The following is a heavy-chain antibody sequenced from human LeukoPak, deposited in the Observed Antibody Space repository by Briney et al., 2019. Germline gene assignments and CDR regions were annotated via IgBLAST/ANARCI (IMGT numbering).Heavy chain of an antibody. CDR3: AQMGGYCSSTSCPTGHTDY. J-gene: IGHJ4*02. D-gene: IGHD2-2*01. V-gene: IGHV3-21*01. CDR1: GFTFSSYS. Sequence: GGSLRLSCAASGFTFSSYSMNWVRQAPGKGLEWVSSISSSSSYIFYADSVKGRFTISRDNAKNSLYLQMNSLRAEDTAVYYCAQMGGYCSSTSCPTGHTDYWGQGTLVTVSS. CDR2: ISSSSSYI.